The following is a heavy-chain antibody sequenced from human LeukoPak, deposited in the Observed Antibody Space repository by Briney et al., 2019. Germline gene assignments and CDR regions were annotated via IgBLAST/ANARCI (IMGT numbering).Heavy chain of an antibody. CDR2: IYPGDSDT. Sequence: GESLKISCKGSGYSFSNYWIGWVRQMPGKGLEWMGIIYPGDSDTRYSPSFQGQVTASVDESINTAYLQWSSLEASDTAMYYCARQYGRPFDYWGKGTLVTVSS. D-gene: IGHD4-17*01. CDR3: ARQYGRPFDY. CDR1: GYSFSNYW. J-gene: IGHJ4*02. V-gene: IGHV5-51*01.